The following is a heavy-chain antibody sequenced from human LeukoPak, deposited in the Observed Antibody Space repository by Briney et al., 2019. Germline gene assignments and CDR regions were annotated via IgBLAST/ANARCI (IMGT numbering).Heavy chain of an antibody. Sequence: GESLKISCKGSGYSSTSYWIGWVRQTPGKGLGWMGIIYLADFDTRYTPSFQGQATISAAKSIPTPSRHWRGREASARAMCYIARIPSTSCFTNWFDPWGQGTLVTVSS. V-gene: IGHV5-51*01. J-gene: IGHJ5*02. CDR2: IYLADFDT. D-gene: IGHD2-2*01. CDR3: ARIPSTSCFTNWFDP. CDR1: GYSSTSYW.